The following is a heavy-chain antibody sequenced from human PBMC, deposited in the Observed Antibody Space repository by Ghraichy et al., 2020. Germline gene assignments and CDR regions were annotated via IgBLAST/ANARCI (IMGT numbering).Heavy chain of an antibody. CDR1: GYTFTSYG. V-gene: IGHV1-18*01. D-gene: IGHD6-6*01. CDR2: ISAYNGNT. J-gene: IGHJ6*02. Sequence: ASVKVSCKASGYTFTSYGISWVRQAPGQGLEWMGWISAYNGNTNYAQKLQGRVTMTTDTSTSTAYMELRSLRSDDTAVYYCARDQIGGEQLVVRHYYYGMDVWGQGTTVTVSS. CDR3: ARDQIGGEQLVVRHYYYGMDV.